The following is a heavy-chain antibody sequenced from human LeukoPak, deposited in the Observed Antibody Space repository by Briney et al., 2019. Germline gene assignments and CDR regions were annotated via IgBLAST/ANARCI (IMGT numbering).Heavy chain of an antibody. V-gene: IGHV3-30*18. D-gene: IGHD3-3*01. Sequence: GRSLRLSCAASGFTFSSYGMHWVRQAPGKGLEWVAVISYDGSNKYYADSVKGRFTISRDNSKNTLYLQMNSLRAEDTAVYYCAKVVRGGDFWSGYYYGTDVWGQGTTVTVSS. J-gene: IGHJ6*02. CDR3: AKVVRGGDFWSGYYYGTDV. CDR2: ISYDGSNK. CDR1: GFTFSSYG.